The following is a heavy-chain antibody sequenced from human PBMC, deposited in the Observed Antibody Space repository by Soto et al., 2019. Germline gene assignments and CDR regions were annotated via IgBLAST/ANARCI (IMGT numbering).Heavy chain of an antibody. D-gene: IGHD1-20*01. Sequence: SATPALTFTVSVGSNTRYNWNLLRQPPGKALEWIGYVYNSGSTNYNPPLKSRVTISVDTSNNQFSLKVNSVTAADTAVYSCGRRAGVGVTGSLDNWLDPWGQGILVNVSS. CDR1: VGSNTRYN. CDR2: VYNSGST. V-gene: IGHV4-59*01. CDR3: GRRAGVGVTGSLDNWLDP. J-gene: IGHJ5*02.